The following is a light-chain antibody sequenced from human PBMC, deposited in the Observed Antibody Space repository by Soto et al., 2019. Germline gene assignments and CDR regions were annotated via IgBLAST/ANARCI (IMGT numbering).Light chain of an antibody. Sequence: IQITQSPSTLSASAGDRVTITCRASQNISPYLAWYQQKPGKAPKLLIYMASSLQSGVPSRFSGSGSGTEFTLTISSLQPDDFATYYCQQSNSYPWTFGQGTQVDIK. CDR2: MAS. V-gene: IGKV1-5*03. CDR1: QNISPY. J-gene: IGKJ1*01. CDR3: QQSNSYPWT.